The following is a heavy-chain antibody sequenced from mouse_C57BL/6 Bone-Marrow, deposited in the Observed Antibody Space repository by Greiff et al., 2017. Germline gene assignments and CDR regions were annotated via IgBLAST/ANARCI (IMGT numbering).Heavy chain of an antibody. V-gene: IGHV14-4*01. J-gene: IGHJ2*01. D-gene: IGHD2-5*01. CDR3: TGFYYNNSYYFDC. CDR1: GFNIKDDY. Sequence: VQLQQSGAELVRPGASVKLSCTASGFNIKDDYMHWVKQSPEQGLEWIGWIYPENGDTEYASKFLGKATITADTSSNTAYLQLSSLTSEDTAVYYCTGFYYNNSYYFDCWGKGTTLTVSS. CDR2: IYPENGDT.